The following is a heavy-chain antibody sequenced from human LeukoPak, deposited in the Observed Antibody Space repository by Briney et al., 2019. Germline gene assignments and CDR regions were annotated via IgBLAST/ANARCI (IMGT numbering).Heavy chain of an antibody. V-gene: IGHV3-33*01. D-gene: IGHD6-13*01. CDR1: GFTFSSYG. CDR3: ARGQLGLHYFDY. CDR2: IWYDGSNK. J-gene: IGHJ4*02. Sequence: GGSLILSCAASGFTFSSYGMHWVRQAPGKGLEWVAVIWYDGSNKYYADSVKGRFTISRDNSKNTRYLQMNSLRAEDTAVYYCARGQLGLHYFDYWGQGTLVTVSS.